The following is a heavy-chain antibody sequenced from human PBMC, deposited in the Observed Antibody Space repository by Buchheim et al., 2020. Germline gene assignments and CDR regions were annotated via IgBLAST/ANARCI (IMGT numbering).Heavy chain of an antibody. Sequence: QAHLEESGGGVVKPGRSLRLSCAASGFPFNVYIMYWVRQAPGKGLEWVAHISYDGSNKFYADSVKGRFSISRDNSKNTVYPQRNTLRPEDTAIYFCVGGISGSSAPVNYWGQGTL. D-gene: IGHD6-6*01. CDR3: VGGISGSSAPVNY. CDR2: ISYDGSNK. CDR1: GFPFNVYI. J-gene: IGHJ4*02. V-gene: IGHV3-30*03.